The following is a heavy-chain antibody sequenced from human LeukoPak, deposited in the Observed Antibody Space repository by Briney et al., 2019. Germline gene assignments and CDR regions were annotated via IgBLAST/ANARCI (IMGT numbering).Heavy chain of an antibody. V-gene: IGHV4-39*01. J-gene: IGHJ3*02. D-gene: IGHD3-22*01. CDR1: GGSISSYY. Sequence: SETLSLTCTVSGGSISSYYWGWIRQSPGKGLEWIAIVYYTGTPYYNPSLKSRVTISVDTSKNQFFLKLSLVSAADTAMYYCARHLDSSDYYERDSIGAEDAFDIWGQGTLVTVSS. CDR2: VYYTGTP. CDR3: ARHLDSSDYYERDSIGAEDAFDI.